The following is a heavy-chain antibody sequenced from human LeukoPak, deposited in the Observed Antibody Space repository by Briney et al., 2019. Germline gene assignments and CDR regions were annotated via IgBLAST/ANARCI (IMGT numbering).Heavy chain of an antibody. D-gene: IGHD3-3*01. Sequence: SETLSLTCTVSGGSISSGDYYWSWIRQPPGKGLEWIGYIYYSGSTYHNPSLKSRVTISVDTSKNQFSLKLSSVTAADTAVYYCARGGAVFRVLNWFDPWGQGTLVTVSS. CDR2: IYYSGST. V-gene: IGHV4-30-4*01. CDR3: ARGGAVFRVLNWFDP. J-gene: IGHJ5*02. CDR1: GGSISSGDYY.